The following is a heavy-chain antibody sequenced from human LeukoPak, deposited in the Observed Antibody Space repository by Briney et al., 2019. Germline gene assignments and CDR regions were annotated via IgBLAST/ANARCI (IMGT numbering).Heavy chain of an antibody. J-gene: IGHJ4*02. D-gene: IGHD3-16*01. Sequence: GGSLRLSCAASGFTVSSSYMSWVRQAPGKGLEWVSVIYSGGRTSYADSVKGRFTISRDNSKNTLYLQTNSLRAEDTAVYYCAKRARPFGGGFDYWGQGTLVSVSS. CDR2: IYSGGRT. CDR3: AKRARPFGGGFDY. V-gene: IGHV3-53*01. CDR1: GFTVSSSY.